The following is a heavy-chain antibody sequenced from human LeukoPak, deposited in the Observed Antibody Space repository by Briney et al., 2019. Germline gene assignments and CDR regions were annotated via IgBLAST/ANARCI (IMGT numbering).Heavy chain of an antibody. J-gene: IGHJ4*02. CDR1: GGSISSDY. Sequence: SETLSLTCTVSGGSISSDYWSWIRQPPGKGLEWIGFIYYSGNTKYNPSLNSRVTMSVDTSKNQFSLKLSTVTAADTAVYYCARDQSGSGIGGLDYWGQGTLVTVSS. CDR3: ARDQSGSGIGGLDY. CDR2: IYYSGNT. V-gene: IGHV4-59*01. D-gene: IGHD3-10*01.